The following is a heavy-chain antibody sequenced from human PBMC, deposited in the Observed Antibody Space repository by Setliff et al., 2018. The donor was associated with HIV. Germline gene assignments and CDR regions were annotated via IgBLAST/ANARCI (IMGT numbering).Heavy chain of an antibody. Sequence: GGSLRLSCVASGFTFSRYWMSWVRQAPGKGLEWVANIHKDGSEKYYVDSVKGRLTISRDNTKNLLYLEMNSLRAEDTAVYFCVRAPPNSEYWGRGTLVTVSS. CDR2: IHKDGSEK. CDR1: GFTFSRYW. V-gene: IGHV3-7*01. J-gene: IGHJ4*02. CDR3: VRAPPNSEY.